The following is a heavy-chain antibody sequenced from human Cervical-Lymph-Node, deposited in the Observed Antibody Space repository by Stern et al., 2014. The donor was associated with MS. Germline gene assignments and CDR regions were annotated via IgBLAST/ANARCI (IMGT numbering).Heavy chain of an antibody. CDR2: FDPADGDT. V-gene: IGHV1-24*01. CDR3: ATARPTQWELPLFDY. Sequence: QLVQSGAEVKKPGASVKVSCKVSGYTLTELSMHWVRPAPGKGHEWMGGFDPADGDTISAQKFLGRGTMNEDTSPDTGYMELSSMRSEDTAVYYCATARPTQWELPLFDYWGQGTLVTVSS. D-gene: IGHD1-26*01. J-gene: IGHJ4*02. CDR1: GYTLTELS.